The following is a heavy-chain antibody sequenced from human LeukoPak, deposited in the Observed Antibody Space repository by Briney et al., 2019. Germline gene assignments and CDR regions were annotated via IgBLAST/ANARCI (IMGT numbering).Heavy chain of an antibody. D-gene: IGHD4-23*01. CDR3: ARETRWNAFNV. V-gene: IGHV4-59*01. CDR1: GGSISSNY. Sequence: SETLSLTCTVSGGSISSNYWSWFRQPPGKGLEWIGYIYYSGDTHYNPSLRSRVTISVDSSKTQFSLNLNSVTAADTAVYYCARETRWNAFNVWGQGTMVTVSS. CDR2: IYYSGDT. J-gene: IGHJ3*01.